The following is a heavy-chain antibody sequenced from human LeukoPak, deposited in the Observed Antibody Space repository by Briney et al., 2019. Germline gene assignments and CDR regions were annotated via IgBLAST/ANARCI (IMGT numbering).Heavy chain of an antibody. CDR3: TTDRPYWIAAAGTHYYYGMDV. Sequence: PGGSLRLSCAASGFTFSNAWMSWVRQAPGKGLEWVGRIKSKTDGGTTDYAAPVKGRFTISRDDSKNTLYLQMNSLKTEDTAVYYCTTDRPYWIAAAGTHYYYGMDVWGQGTTVTVSS. CDR1: GFTFSNAW. D-gene: IGHD6-13*01. J-gene: IGHJ6*02. CDR2: IKSKTDGGTT. V-gene: IGHV3-15*01.